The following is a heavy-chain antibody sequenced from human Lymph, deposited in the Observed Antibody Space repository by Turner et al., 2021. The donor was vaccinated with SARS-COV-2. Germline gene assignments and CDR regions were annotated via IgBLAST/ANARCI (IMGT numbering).Heavy chain of an antibody. CDR1: GFTFSSYG. Sequence: QVQLVESGGGVVQPGRSLRLSCAASGFTFSSYGMHWVRQATGKGLEWVAVISYAGSNKYYADSVKGRFTISRDNTKKTLYLQMNSLRAEDTAVYYCAKVRSIFGVVIGGMDVWGQGTTVTVSS. CDR2: ISYAGSNK. J-gene: IGHJ6*02. D-gene: IGHD3-3*01. V-gene: IGHV3-30*18. CDR3: AKVRSIFGVVIGGMDV.